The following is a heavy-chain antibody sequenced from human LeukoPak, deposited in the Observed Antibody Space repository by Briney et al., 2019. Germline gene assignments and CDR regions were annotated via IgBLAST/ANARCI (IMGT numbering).Heavy chain of an antibody. D-gene: IGHD6-19*01. J-gene: IGHJ4*02. Sequence: PSETQSLTCTVSGGSISSYYWSWIRQPPGKGLEWIGYIYYSGSTNYNPSLKSRVTISVDTSKNQFSLKLSSVTAADTAVYYCARDHSSGWLDYWGQGTLVTVSS. CDR2: IYYSGST. V-gene: IGHV4-59*01. CDR1: GGSISSYY. CDR3: ARDHSSGWLDY.